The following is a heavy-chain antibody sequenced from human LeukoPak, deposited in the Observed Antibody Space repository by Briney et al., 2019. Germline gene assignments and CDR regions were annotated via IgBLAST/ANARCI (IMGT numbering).Heavy chain of an antibody. D-gene: IGHD3-22*01. J-gene: IGHJ4*02. Sequence: PSETLSLTCAVSGYSISSGYYWGWIRQPPGKGLEWIGSIYHTGSTYYNPSLQSRVTISLDSPKNQFSLKLTSVTAADTAVDYCASGGTAVVMALTYYFDTWGQGTPVTVSS. CDR1: GYSISSGYY. V-gene: IGHV4-38-2*01. CDR3: ASGGTAVVMALTYYFDT. CDR2: IYHTGST.